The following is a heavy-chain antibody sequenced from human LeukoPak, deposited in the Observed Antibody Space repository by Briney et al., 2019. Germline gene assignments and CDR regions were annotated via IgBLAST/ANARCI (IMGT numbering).Heavy chain of an antibody. CDR1: GGSISSSYYY. V-gene: IGHV4-39*01. J-gene: IGHJ4*02. CDR3: AREVGATTWFPH. D-gene: IGHD1-26*01. Sequence: SETLSLTCTVSGGSISSSYYYWGWIRKPPGKGLEWIGSIYYSGSTYYNPSLKSRVTISVDTSKNQFSLKLRSVTAADTAVYYCAREVGATTWFPHWGQGTLVTVSS. CDR2: IYYSGST.